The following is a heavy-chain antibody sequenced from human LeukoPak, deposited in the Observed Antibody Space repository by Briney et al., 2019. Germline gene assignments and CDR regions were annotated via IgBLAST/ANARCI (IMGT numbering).Heavy chain of an antibody. CDR2: INHSGST. CDR3: ATLWGIAAAGTGRET. D-gene: IGHD6-13*01. J-gene: IGHJ4*02. V-gene: IGHV4-34*01. CDR1: GGSFSGYY. Sequence: SETMSLTCAVYGGSFSGYYWSWIRQPPGKGLEWIGEINHSGSTNYNPSLKSRVTISVDTSKNQFSLKLSSVTAADTAVYYCATLWGIAAAGTGRETWGQGTLVTVSS.